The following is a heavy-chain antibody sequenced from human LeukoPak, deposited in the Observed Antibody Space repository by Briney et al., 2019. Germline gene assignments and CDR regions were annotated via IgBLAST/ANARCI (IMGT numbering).Heavy chain of an antibody. CDR1: GFTFSDYY. Sequence: GGSLRLSCAASGFTFSDYYMSWIRQAPGKGLEWVSYISSSGSTIYYADSVKGRFTIFRDNAKNSLYLQMNSLRAEDTAVYYCARVEVAGIQVPGKYFQHWGQGTLVTVSS. CDR2: ISSSGSTI. V-gene: IGHV3-11*01. J-gene: IGHJ1*01. CDR3: ARVEVAGIQVPGKYFQH. D-gene: IGHD6-19*01.